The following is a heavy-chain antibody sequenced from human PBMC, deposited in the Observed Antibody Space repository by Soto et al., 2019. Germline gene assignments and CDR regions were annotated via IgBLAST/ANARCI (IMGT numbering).Heavy chain of an antibody. Sequence: GASVKVSCKASGYTFTSYGINWVRQAPGRGLEWMGWINPGNSNTKYSQQFQGRVIIDRDTSASTAYMELSSLRPEDTAVYYCARGGYFDSSNYLAYCGLGTLVTVSS. CDR1: GYTFTSYG. CDR3: ARGGYFDSSNYLAY. D-gene: IGHD3-22*01. J-gene: IGHJ4*02. CDR2: INPGNSNT. V-gene: IGHV1-3*01.